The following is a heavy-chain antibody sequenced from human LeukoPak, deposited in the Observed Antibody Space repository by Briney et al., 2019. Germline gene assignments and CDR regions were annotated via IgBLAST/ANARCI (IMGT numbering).Heavy chain of an antibody. CDR2: IITIFGTA. CDR3: ASGPGTPKGIDY. CDR1: GGTFSSYA. V-gene: IGHV1-69*01. J-gene: IGHJ4*02. Sequence: SVKVSCKACGGTFSSYAISWVRQAPGQGLEWMGGIITIFGTANYAQKFQGRVTITADESTSTAYMELSSLRSEDTAVYYCASGPGTPKGIDYWGQGTLVTVSS.